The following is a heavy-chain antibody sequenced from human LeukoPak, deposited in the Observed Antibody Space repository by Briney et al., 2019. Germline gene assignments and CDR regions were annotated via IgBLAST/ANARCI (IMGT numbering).Heavy chain of an antibody. D-gene: IGHD3-22*01. V-gene: IGHV3-33*05. J-gene: IGHJ3*02. CDR2: ASTDEINQ. CDR3: AKFWGITMIVVASDAFDI. Sequence: GRSLRLSCVMSGFTFRNHGMHWVRQAPGKGLEWLAVASTDEINQDYADSVKGRFTISRDNSKNTLYLQMNSLRAEDTAVYYCAKFWGITMIVVASDAFDIWGQGTMVTVSS. CDR1: GFTFRNHG.